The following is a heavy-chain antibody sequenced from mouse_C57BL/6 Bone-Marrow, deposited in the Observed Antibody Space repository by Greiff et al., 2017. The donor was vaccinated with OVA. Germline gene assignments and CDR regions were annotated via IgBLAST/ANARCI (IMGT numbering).Heavy chain of an antibody. CDR1: GFSLTSYA. CDR3: ARMRSYYYGSSLDY. D-gene: IGHD1-1*01. Sequence: QVQLKESGPGLVAPSQSLSITCTVSGFSLTSYAISWVRQPPGKGLEWLGAIWTGGGTNYNSALKSRLSISKDNSKSQVFLKMNSLQTDDTARYYCARMRSYYYGSSLDYWGQGTTLTVSS. V-gene: IGHV2-9-1*01. CDR2: IWTGGGT. J-gene: IGHJ2*01.